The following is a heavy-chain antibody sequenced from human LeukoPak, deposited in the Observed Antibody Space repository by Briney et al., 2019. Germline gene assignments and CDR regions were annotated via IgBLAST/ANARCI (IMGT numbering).Heavy chain of an antibody. CDR1: GFTFSSYA. D-gene: IGHD3-10*01. J-gene: IGHJ4*02. CDR3: AKDRRFGEFFDY. Sequence: GGSLRLSCAASGFTFSSYAMSWVRQAPGKGLEWVSAISGSGGSTYYADSVKGRFTISRDNSKNTLYLQMNGLRAEDTAVYYCAKDRRFGEFFDYWGQGTLVTVSS. CDR2: ISGSGGST. V-gene: IGHV3-23*01.